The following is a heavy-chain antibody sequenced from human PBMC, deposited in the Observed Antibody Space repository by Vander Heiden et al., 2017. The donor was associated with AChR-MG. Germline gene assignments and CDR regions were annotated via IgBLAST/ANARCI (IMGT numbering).Heavy chain of an antibody. CDR2: INSTGVTI. CDR1: GFNLGCDA. CDR3: AKDPYGGIAEPNPFDY. D-gene: IGHD3-16*01. V-gene: IGHV3-23*01. Sequence: VPLLESGGGLVQPGGSLSLPSATSGFNLGCDALSWVRQAPGKGLEWVSTINSTGVTIHYADSVKGRFTISRDISKKTLHLQMNSLRADDTAVYYCAKDPYGGIAEPNPFDYWGQGTLVTVSS. J-gene: IGHJ4*02.